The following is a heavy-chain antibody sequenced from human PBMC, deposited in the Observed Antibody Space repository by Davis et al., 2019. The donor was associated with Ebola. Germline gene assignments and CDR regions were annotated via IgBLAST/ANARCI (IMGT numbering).Heavy chain of an antibody. CDR2: INHSGST. Sequence: SETLSLTCTVSGGSISSSSYYWGWIRQPPGKGLEWIGEINHSGSTNYNPSLKSRVTISVDTSKNQFSLKLSSVTAADTAVYYCARWLYCSSTSCYQGGWFDPWGQGTLVTVSS. CDR1: GGSISSSSYY. CDR3: ARWLYCSSTSCYQGGWFDP. V-gene: IGHV4-39*07. D-gene: IGHD2-2*01. J-gene: IGHJ5*02.